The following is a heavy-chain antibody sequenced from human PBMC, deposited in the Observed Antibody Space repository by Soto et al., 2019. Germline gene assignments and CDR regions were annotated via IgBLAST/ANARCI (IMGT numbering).Heavy chain of an antibody. J-gene: IGHJ6*01. CDR2: IYPGDSDT. Sequence: LKISCKGSGYNFAGYWLAWVRQIPGKGLEWMGIIYPGDSDTRYSPSFQGQVTISADKSISTAYLQWSSLKASDTAMYCCATPGNLYYYYYYGMDVWGQGSTVTVSS. V-gene: IGHV5-51*01. CDR1: GYNFAGYW. CDR3: ATPGNLYYYYYYGMDV.